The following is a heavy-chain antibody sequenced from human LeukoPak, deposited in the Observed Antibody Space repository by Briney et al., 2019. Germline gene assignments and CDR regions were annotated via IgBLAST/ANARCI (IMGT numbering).Heavy chain of an antibody. V-gene: IGHV3-23*01. J-gene: IGHJ3*01. D-gene: IGHD4-17*01. CDR1: RFTFSGYA. CDR3: ARYYGDTTNALDF. Sequence: GGSLRLSCTDSRFTFSGYAMSWVRQAPGKGLEWVSAISGSGGSTYYADSVKGRFTISRDNSKNTLYLQMNSLRAEDTAVYYCARYYGDTTNALDFWGQGTMVTVSS. CDR2: ISGSGGST.